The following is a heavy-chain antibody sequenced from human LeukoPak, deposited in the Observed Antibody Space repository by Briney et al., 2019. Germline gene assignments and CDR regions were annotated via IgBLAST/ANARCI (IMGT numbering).Heavy chain of an antibody. CDR2: IWYDGSNK. J-gene: IGHJ4*02. Sequence: GRSLRLSCAASGFTFSSYGMHWVRQAPGKGLDWVAVIWYDGSNKYYADSVKGRFTISRDNSKNTAYLQMNSLKTEDTAVYYCTSWDLTAGRQGYWGQGTLVTVSS. D-gene: IGHD6-6*01. CDR3: TSWDLTAGRQGY. V-gene: IGHV3-33*01. CDR1: GFTFSSYG.